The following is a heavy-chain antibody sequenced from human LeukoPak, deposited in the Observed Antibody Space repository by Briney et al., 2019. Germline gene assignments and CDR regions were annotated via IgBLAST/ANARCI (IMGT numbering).Heavy chain of an antibody. J-gene: IGHJ4*02. Sequence: GGSPRLSCAASGFTFSSYAMSWVRQAPGKGLEWVSAISGSGGSTYYADSVKGRFTISRDNSKNTLYLQMNSLRAEDTAVYYCAKDLTQVAGTTAGDYWGQGTLVTVSS. CDR3: AKDLTQVAGTTAGDY. D-gene: IGHD6-19*01. CDR2: ISGSGGST. V-gene: IGHV3-23*01. CDR1: GFTFSSYA.